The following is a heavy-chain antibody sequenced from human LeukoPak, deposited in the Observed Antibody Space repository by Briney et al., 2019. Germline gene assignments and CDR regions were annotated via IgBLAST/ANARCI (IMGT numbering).Heavy chain of an antibody. CDR3: ARGGLYSNYFDS. J-gene: IGHJ4*02. Sequence: PSETLSLTCAVYGGPFSGSYWSWIRQPPGKGLEWIGDINENGNSNYIPFLKSRVTISVDTSKNQFSLKVTSVTAADTAVYYCARGGLYSNYFDSWGQGTLVAVS. CDR2: INENGNS. CDR1: GGPFSGSY. V-gene: IGHV4-34*01. D-gene: IGHD4-11*01.